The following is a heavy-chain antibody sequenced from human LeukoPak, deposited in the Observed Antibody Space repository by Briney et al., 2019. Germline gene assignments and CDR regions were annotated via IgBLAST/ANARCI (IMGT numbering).Heavy chain of an antibody. CDR1: GGSISSYY. CDR2: IYYSGST. D-gene: IGHD3-10*01. Sequence: PSETLSLTCTVSGGSISSYYWSWIRQPPGKGLEWIGYIYYSGSTTYNPSLKSRVTISTDTSKNHISLKLSSVTAADTAVYYCARNPITLVRGGNWFDPWGQGTLVTVSS. J-gene: IGHJ5*02. CDR3: ARNPITLVRGGNWFDP. V-gene: IGHV4-59*01.